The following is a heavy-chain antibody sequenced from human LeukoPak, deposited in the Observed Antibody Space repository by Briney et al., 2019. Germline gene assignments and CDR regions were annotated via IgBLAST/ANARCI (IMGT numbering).Heavy chain of an antibody. Sequence: GASVKVSCKASGYTFTSYAMNRVRQAPGQGLEWMGWINTNTGNPTYAQGFTGRFVFSLDTSVSTAYLQISSLKAEDTAVYYCARDVSGWYDGRFFYWGQGTLVTVSS. D-gene: IGHD6-19*01. V-gene: IGHV7-4-1*02. CDR3: ARDVSGWYDGRFFY. CDR2: INTNTGNP. CDR1: GYTFTSYA. J-gene: IGHJ4*02.